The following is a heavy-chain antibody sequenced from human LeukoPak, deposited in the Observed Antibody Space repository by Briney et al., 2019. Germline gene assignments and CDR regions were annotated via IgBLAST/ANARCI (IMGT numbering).Heavy chain of an antibody. CDR3: AREMGQDSSGHNNAFDI. CDR1: GFTVSSNY. Sequence: PGGSLRLSCAASGFTVSSNYMSWVRQAPGKGLEWVSVIISGGTTSYAGSVRGRFAISRDNSKNTLYLQMNSLRAEDTAVYYCAREMGQDSSGHNNAFDIWGQGTMVTVSS. V-gene: IGHV3-66*01. J-gene: IGHJ3*02. D-gene: IGHD3-22*01. CDR2: IISGGTT.